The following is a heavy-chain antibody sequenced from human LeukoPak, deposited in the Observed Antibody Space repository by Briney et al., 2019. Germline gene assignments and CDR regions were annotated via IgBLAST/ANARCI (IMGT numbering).Heavy chain of an antibody. V-gene: IGHV3-23*01. J-gene: IGHJ4*02. Sequence: GGSLRLSCAASGFTFSDYYMSWIRQAPGKGLQWVSALSAGGGGAYYADSVKGRFTISRDDSKSTLFLQMNSLRAEDTAIYYCAKEGSGRTFNFDYWGQGTLVTVSS. CDR3: AKEGSGRTFNFDY. CDR2: LSAGGGGA. CDR1: GFTFSDYY. D-gene: IGHD3-10*01.